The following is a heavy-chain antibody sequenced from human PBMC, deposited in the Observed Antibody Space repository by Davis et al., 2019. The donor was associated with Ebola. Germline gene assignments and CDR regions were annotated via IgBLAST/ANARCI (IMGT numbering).Heavy chain of an antibody. CDR1: GGSISSGGYY. D-gene: IGHD2-2*01. CDR2: IYYSGST. V-gene: IGHV4-31*03. Sequence: MPSETLSLTCTVSGGSISSGGYYWSWIPQHPGKGLEWIGYIYYSGSTYYNPSLKSRVTISVDTSKNQFSLKLSSVTAADTAVYYCAREIASGKYQLSQPTGFDPWGQGTLVTVSS. CDR3: AREIASGKYQLSQPTGFDP. J-gene: IGHJ5*02.